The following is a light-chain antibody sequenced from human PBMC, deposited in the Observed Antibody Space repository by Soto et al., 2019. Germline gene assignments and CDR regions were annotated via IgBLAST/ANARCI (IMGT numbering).Light chain of an antibody. CDR1: QSVRSIY. CDR3: QQYGSSRWM. Sequence: ESVLTQSPGTLSLSPGERATLSCRASQSVRSIYLAWYQQKPGQAPRLLIYGASSRATCIPDRFSGSGSGKDFTLTISILEPEYFAVYYCQQYGSSRWMFGQGTKVEI. CDR2: GAS. V-gene: IGKV3-20*01. J-gene: IGKJ1*01.